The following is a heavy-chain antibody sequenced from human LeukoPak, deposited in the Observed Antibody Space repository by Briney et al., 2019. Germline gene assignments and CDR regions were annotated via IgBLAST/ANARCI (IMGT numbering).Heavy chain of an antibody. CDR3: ARVQAVFQNFDY. CDR1: GFTVSSSY. Sequence: GGSLRLSCAASGFTVSSSYISWVRQAQGKGLEWVSVMYSGGNTYYADSVKGRFTISRDKSKNTLYLQMNSLRAEDTAVYHCARVQAVFQNFDYWGQGTLVTVSS. CDR2: MYSGGNT. V-gene: IGHV3-66*01. J-gene: IGHJ4*02.